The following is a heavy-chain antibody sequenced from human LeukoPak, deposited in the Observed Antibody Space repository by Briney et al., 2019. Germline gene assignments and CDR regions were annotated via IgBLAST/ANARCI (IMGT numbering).Heavy chain of an antibody. CDR1: GYTFISYG. D-gene: IGHD3-22*01. CDR2: ISGYNGNT. Sequence: VASVTVSCKASGYTFISYGISWVRQAPGQGLEWMGWISGYNGNTNYAQKLQGRVTMTRDTSTSTAYMELSSLRSDDTAVYYCARGRIDSSGYWLFLSDGFDIWGQGTMVTVSS. V-gene: IGHV1-18*01. J-gene: IGHJ3*02. CDR3: ARGRIDSSGYWLFLSDGFDI.